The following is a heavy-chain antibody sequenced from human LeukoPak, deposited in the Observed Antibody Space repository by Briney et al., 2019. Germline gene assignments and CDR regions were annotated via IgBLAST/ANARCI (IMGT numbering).Heavy chain of an antibody. CDR3: ARAGFGSIYYFDD. Sequence: SETLSLTCTVSGGSINNYYWSWIRQPPGKGLEWIGYIYYTGSTNYNPSLKSRVTISVGTSKRQFSLKLNSVTAADTAVYYCARAGFGSIYYFDDGGQEPLVTDSS. D-gene: IGHD6-19*01. V-gene: IGHV4-59*01. CDR2: IYYTGST. CDR1: GGSINNYY. J-gene: IGHJ4*02.